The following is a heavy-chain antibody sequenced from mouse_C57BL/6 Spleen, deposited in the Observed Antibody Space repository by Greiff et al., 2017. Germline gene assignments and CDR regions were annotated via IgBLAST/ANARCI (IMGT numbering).Heavy chain of an antibody. V-gene: IGHV1-55*01. CDR1: GYTFTSYW. CDR3: ERSKAYYSNYVPDY. D-gene: IGHD2-5*01. CDR2: IYPGRGCT. J-gene: IGHJ2*01. Sequence: QVQLQQPGAELVKPWASVKMSCKASGYTFTSYWLTWVKPRPGLGLEWIGAIYPGRGCTTYTEKFMSKATLTVDPSSSTADMQLSSLTSEDTAVDYCERSKAYYSNYVPDYWGQGTTRTVSS.